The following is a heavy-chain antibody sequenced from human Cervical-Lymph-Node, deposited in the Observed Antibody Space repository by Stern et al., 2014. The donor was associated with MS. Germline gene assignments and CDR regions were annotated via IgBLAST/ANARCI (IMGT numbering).Heavy chain of an antibody. J-gene: IGHJ4*02. CDR3: TTLSGPFDY. Sequence: EVQLVESGGGLVKPGGSLRLSCAASGFTFSNAWMSWVRQAPGKGLEWVGRFKSKTDGGPTDYAAPVKGRFTISRDDSKNTLNLQMSSLKTEDTAVYYCTTLSGPFDYWGQGTLVTVSS. CDR1: GFTFSNAW. V-gene: IGHV3-15*01. D-gene: IGHD5-12*01. CDR2: FKSKTDGGPT.